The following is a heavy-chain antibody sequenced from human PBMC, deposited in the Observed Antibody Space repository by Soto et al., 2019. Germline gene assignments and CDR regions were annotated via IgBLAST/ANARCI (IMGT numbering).Heavy chain of an antibody. J-gene: IGHJ5*02. D-gene: IGHD3-9*01. CDR2: ISAYNGNT. CDR3: ARGRQYYDILTGYYSAQYWFDP. CDR1: GYTFTSYG. Sequence: ASVKFSCKASGYTFTSYGISWVRQAPGQGLEWMGWISAYNGNTNYAQKLQGRVTMTTDTSTSTAYMELRSLRSDDTAVYYCARGRQYYDILTGYYSAQYWFDPWGQGTLVTVSS. V-gene: IGHV1-18*01.